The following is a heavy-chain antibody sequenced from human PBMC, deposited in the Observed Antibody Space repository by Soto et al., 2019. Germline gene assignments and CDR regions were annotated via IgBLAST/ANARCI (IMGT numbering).Heavy chain of an antibody. CDR2: ISYDGSNK. D-gene: IGHD5-18*01. CDR3: AKDSCRKGGYSYGYFS. J-gene: IGHJ1*01. V-gene: IGHV3-30*18. Sequence: QVQLVESGGGVVQPGRSLRLSCAASGFTFSSYGMHWVRQAPGKGLEWVAVISYDGSNKYYADSVKGRFTISRDNSKNTLYLQMNSLRAEDTAVYYCAKDSCRKGGYSYGYFSWGQGTLVTVSS. CDR1: GFTFSSYG.